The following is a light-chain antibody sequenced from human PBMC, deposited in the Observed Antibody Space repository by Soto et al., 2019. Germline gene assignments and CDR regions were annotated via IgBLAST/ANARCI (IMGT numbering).Light chain of an antibody. Sequence: AIQETQSPTSLSASVGDRVTITGRESHDVRNYLGSYQHTPGTATQLLIYGASSLQRGVSSRFCGSGFGTDFTLTIISLPPEASATYYCLQDRSHFSRFGQGTQ. CDR2: GAS. CDR1: HDVRNY. CDR3: LQDRSHFSR. V-gene: IGKV1-6*01. J-gene: IGKJ1*01.